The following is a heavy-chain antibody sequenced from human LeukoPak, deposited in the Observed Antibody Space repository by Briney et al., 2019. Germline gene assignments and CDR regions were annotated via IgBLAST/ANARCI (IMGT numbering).Heavy chain of an antibody. J-gene: IGHJ3*02. CDR2: ISGSGGST. D-gene: IGHD6-13*01. Sequence: GGSLRLSCAASGFTFSSYAMSWVRQAPGKGLEWVSAISGSGGSTYYADSVKGRFTISRDNSQNTLYVQMNSLRAEDTAVYYCAKDQGYSSTWYSRDGFDMWGQGTMVTVSS. CDR1: GFTFSSYA. CDR3: AKDQGYSSTWYSRDGFDM. V-gene: IGHV3-23*01.